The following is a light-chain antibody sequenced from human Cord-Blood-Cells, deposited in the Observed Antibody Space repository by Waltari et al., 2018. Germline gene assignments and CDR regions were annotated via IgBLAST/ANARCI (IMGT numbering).Light chain of an antibody. CDR1: SSDVGSYNL. Sequence: QSALTQPASVSGSPGQSITISCTGTSSDVGSYNLVSWYQQHPGKAPKLMIYERSKRPSGVSNRFSGSKSGNTASLRISGLQAENEADYYCCSYAGSSTWVFGGGTKLTVL. V-gene: IGLV2-23*01. CDR2: ERS. J-gene: IGLJ3*02. CDR3: CSYAGSSTWV.